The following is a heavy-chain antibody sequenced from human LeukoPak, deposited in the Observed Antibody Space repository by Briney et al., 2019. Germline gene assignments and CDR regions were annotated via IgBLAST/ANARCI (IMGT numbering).Heavy chain of an antibody. V-gene: IGHV1-8*02. CDR1: GYTFTSYD. CDR3: ARGLDYYDEGSAIDY. Sequence: ASVTVSFKASGYTFTSYDINWVRQATGQGLEWMGWTNPSSGNTGYAQKLQGRVTMTTDTSTSTAYMELRSLRSDDTAVYYCARGLDYYDEGSAIDYWGQGTLVTVSS. D-gene: IGHD3-22*01. CDR2: TNPSSGNT. J-gene: IGHJ4*02.